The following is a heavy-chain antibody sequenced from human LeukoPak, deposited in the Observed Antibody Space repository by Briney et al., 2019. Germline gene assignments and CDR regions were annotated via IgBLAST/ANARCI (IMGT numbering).Heavy chain of an antibody. CDR1: GYTFTSYD. D-gene: IGHD2-8*01. CDR3: ARLYLPNYYYYMDV. CDR2: MNPNSGNT. Sequence: ASVRVSCKASGYTFTSYDINWVRQATGQGLEWMGWMNPNSGNTGYAQKFQGRVTMTRNTSISTAYMELSSLRSEDTAVYYCARLYLPNYYYYMDVWGKGTTVTVSS. J-gene: IGHJ6*03. V-gene: IGHV1-8*01.